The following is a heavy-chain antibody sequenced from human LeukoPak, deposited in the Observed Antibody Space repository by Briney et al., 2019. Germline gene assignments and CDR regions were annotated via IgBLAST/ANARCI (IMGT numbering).Heavy chain of an antibody. CDR3: ARGFSGVLRYFDY. V-gene: IGHV3-53*01. CDR2: IYSGGST. CDR1: GFTVSSNY. Sequence: PGGSLRLSRAASGFTVSSNYMSWVRQAPGKGLEWVSVIYSGGSTYYADSVKGRFTISRDNSKNTLYLQMNSLRAEDTAVYYCARGFSGVLRYFDYWGQGTLVTVSS. D-gene: IGHD3-9*01. J-gene: IGHJ4*02.